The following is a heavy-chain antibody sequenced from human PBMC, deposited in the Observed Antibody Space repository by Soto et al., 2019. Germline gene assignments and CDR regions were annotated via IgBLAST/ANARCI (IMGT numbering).Heavy chain of an antibody. V-gene: IGHV3-9*01. J-gene: IGHJ6*02. Sequence: VQLVESGGGLVQPGRSLRLSCAASGFTFDDYAMHWVRQAPGKSLEWVSGISWNSGSIGYADSVKGRFTISRDNAKNSLYLQMNSLRAEDTALYYCAKDISSLYYYGMDVWGQGTTVTVSS. D-gene: IGHD6-6*01. CDR1: GFTFDDYA. CDR2: ISWNSGSI. CDR3: AKDISSLYYYGMDV.